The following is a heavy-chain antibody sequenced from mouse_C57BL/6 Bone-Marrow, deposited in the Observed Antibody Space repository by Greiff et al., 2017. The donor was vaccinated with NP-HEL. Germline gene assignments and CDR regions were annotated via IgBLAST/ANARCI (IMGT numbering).Heavy chain of an antibody. J-gene: IGHJ2*01. CDR3: ARPGY. CDR2: ISSGGSYT. CDR1: GFTFSSYG. V-gene: IGHV5-6*01. Sequence: EVKLMESGGDLVKPGGSLKLSCAASGFTFSSYGMSWVRQTPDKRLEWVATISSGGSYTYYPDSVKGRFTISRDNAKNTLYLQMSSLKSEDTAMYYCARPGYWGQGTTLTVSS.